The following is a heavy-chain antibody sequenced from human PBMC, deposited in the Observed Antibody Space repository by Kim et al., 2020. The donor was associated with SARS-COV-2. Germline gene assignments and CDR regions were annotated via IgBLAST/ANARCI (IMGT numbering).Heavy chain of an antibody. Sequence: SQTLSLTCAISGDSVSSSSAAWNWVRQSPSRGLEWLGRTFYRSKWYNEYALSVKCRITINPDTSKNQFSLQLNSVSPEDTAVYYCAREDYGGDSRGFDYWGQGTLVTVSS. CDR2: TFYRSKWYN. D-gene: IGHD2-21*02. CDR3: AREDYGGDSRGFDY. V-gene: IGHV6-1*01. CDR1: GDSVSSSSAA. J-gene: IGHJ4*02.